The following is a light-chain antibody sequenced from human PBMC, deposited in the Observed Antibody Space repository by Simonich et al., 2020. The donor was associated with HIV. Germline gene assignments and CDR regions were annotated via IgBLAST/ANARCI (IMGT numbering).Light chain of an antibody. CDR2: KAS. Sequence: DIHMTQSPSTLSASVGDRVTITCRASHSISSCLAWYPQKPGKAPKLLIYKASSLESGVPSRFSGSGSGTEFTLTISSLQPDDFATYYCQQYNSYPWTFGQGTKVEIK. V-gene: IGKV1-5*03. J-gene: IGKJ1*01. CDR1: HSISSC. CDR3: QQYNSYPWT.